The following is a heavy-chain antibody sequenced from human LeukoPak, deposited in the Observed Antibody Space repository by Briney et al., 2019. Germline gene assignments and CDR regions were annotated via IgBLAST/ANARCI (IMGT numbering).Heavy chain of an antibody. V-gene: IGHV1-46*01. CDR2: INPSGGST. Sequence: ASVKVSCKASGYTFTSYYMHWVRQAPGQGLEWMRIINPSGGSTSYAQKFQGRVTMTRDTSTSTVYMELSSLRSEDTAVYYCARARITIFGVVIIPHFDYWGQGTLVTVSS. CDR1: GYTFTSYY. CDR3: ARARITIFGVVIIPHFDY. J-gene: IGHJ4*02. D-gene: IGHD3-3*01.